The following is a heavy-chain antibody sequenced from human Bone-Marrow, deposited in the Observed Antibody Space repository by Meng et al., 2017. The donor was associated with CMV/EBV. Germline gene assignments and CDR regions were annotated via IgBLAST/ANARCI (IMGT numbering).Heavy chain of an antibody. J-gene: IGHJ5*02. V-gene: IGHV3-74*01. CDR3: ARSSDRKSHRGWFDP. D-gene: IGHD1-14*01. CDR2: INSDGSST. CDR1: GFTFSSYW. Sequence: GESLKISCAASGFTFSSYWMHWVRQAPGKGLVWVSRINSDGSSTSYADSVKGRFTISRDNAKNTLYLQMNSLRAEDTALYYCARSSDRKSHRGWFDPWGQGTRVTVSS.